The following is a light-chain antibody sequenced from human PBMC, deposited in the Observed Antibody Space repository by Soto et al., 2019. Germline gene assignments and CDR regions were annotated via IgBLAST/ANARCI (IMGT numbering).Light chain of an antibody. CDR3: CSYGGGNNWL. J-gene: IGLJ2*01. CDR1: SSDVGGYNL. Sequence: SALTQPASVSGSPGQSITISCTGTSSDVGGYNLVSWYQQHPGTAPKLMIYEGSKRPSGVANRFSGSKSGNTASLTITGLQAEDEADYYCCSYGGGNNWLFGGGTKLTVL. V-gene: IGLV2-23*01. CDR2: EGS.